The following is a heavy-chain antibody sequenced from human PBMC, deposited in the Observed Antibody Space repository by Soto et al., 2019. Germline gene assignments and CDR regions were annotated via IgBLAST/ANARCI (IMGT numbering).Heavy chain of an antibody. V-gene: IGHV1-46*03. CDR2: INPSGGST. CDR3: ARDWGVGATRGPIDY. CDR1: GYTFTSYY. J-gene: IGHJ4*02. Sequence: VKVSCKASGYTFTSYYMHWVRQAPGQGLEWMGIINPSGGSTSYAQKFQGRVTMTRDTSTSTVYMELSSLRSEDTAVYYCARDWGVGATRGPIDYWGQGTLVTVSS. D-gene: IGHD1-26*01.